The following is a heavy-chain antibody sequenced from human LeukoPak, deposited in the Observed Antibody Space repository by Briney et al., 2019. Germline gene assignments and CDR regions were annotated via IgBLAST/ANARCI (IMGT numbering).Heavy chain of an antibody. Sequence: GGSLRLSCVASGFTFSIYTMSWVRQAPGKGLEWVSSITSSSSSIYSADSVKGRLTISRDNAKNSLYLEMNSLRDEDTAVYYCARDLAWGAYWGQGTLVTVSS. CDR2: ITSSSSSI. CDR3: ARDLAWGAY. J-gene: IGHJ4*02. CDR1: GFTFSIYT. V-gene: IGHV3-21*01. D-gene: IGHD4/OR15-4a*01.